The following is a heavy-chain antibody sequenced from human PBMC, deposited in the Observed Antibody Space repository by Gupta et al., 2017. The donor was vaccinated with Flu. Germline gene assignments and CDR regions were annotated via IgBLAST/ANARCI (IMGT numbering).Heavy chain of an antibody. CDR3: AASEDSFDI. CDR2: FNPSGSGSG. J-gene: IGHJ3*02. V-gene: IGHV1-46*01. CDR1: GYTFSNRY. Sequence: QVKLVQSGAEVKQPGASVRVSCKASGYTFSNRYIHWVRQVPGQGFEWMGIFNPSGSGSGSYARKFEDRIRMMTDTSTSTAYMELTGLTSDDTAVYYCAASEDSFDIWGQGTLVTVSS.